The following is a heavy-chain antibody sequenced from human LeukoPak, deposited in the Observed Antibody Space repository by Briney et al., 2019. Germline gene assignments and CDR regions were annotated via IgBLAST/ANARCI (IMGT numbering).Heavy chain of an antibody. J-gene: IGHJ4*02. V-gene: IGHV3-23*01. CDR1: GFTFTSYA. D-gene: IGHD1-1*01. CDR3: AKAPTTATTRGFDY. CDR2: ISGGGGNT. Sequence: GGALRLSCAASGFTFTSYAMTWVRQAPGKGREWVSGISGGGGNTYYADSVKGRFTISRDNSKNTLYLQMNSLRAEDTAVYYCAKAPTTATTRGFDYWGQGTLVTVSS.